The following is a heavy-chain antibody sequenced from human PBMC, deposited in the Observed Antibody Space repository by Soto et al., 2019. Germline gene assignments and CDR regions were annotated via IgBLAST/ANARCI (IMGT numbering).Heavy chain of an antibody. CDR3: AADLTLTYDFWSGYSGGYGMDV. J-gene: IGHJ6*02. V-gene: IGHV1-58*01. D-gene: IGHD3-3*01. CDR1: GFTFTSSA. CDR2: IVVGSGNT. Sequence: SVKVSCKASGFTFTSSAVQWVRQARGQRLEWIGWIVVGSGNTNYAQKFQERVTITRDMSTSTAYMELSSLRSEDTAVYYCAADLTLTYDFWSGYSGGYGMDVWGQGTTVTVSS.